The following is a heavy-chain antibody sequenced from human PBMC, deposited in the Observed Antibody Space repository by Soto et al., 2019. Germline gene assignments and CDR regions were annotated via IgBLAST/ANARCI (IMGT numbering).Heavy chain of an antibody. D-gene: IGHD2-21*01. Sequence: GGSLRLSCAASGFTFSSCAMSWVRQAPGRGLEWVSTSGSSGTAFYADSVRGRFTISRDNSKNTRYLQMNSLRAEDTAVYYCAKRAYCGSSSPYHHFDCWGQGTLVTVSS. CDR1: GFTFSSCA. CDR3: AKRAYCGSSSPYHHFDC. V-gene: IGHV3-23*01. J-gene: IGHJ4*02. CDR2: SGSSGTA.